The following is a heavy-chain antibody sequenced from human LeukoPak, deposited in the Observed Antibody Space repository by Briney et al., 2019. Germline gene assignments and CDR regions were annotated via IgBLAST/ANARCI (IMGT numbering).Heavy chain of an antibody. D-gene: IGHD4-17*01. CDR3: ARYFYPYGDYGPHYFDY. V-gene: IGHV4-59*08. Sequence: PSETLSLTCTVSGGSISSYYWSWIRQPPGKGLEWIGYIYYSGSTNYNPSLKSRVTISVDTSKNQFSLKLSSVTAADTAVYYCARYFYPYGDYGPHYFDYWGQGTLVTVSS. CDR1: GGSISSYY. J-gene: IGHJ4*02. CDR2: IYYSGST.